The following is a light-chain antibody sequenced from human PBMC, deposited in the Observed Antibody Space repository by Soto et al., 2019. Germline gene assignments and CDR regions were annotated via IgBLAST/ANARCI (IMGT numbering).Light chain of an antibody. J-gene: IGLJ1*01. Sequence: QSALTQVASVSGSPGQSITISCTGTSSDVGAFNLVSWYQQHPGKAPRLMIYEVIKRPSGVSNRFSGSKSGNTASLTISGLQAEDEADYDCCSYAGSSVYVFGTGTKVT. CDR2: EVI. V-gene: IGLV2-23*02. CDR3: CSYAGSSVYV. CDR1: SSDVGAFNL.